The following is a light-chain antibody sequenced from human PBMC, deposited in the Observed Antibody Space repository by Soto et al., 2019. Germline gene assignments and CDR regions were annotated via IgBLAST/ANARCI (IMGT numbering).Light chain of an antibody. CDR2: GAS. CDR1: QSVSSN. CDR3: QQYNNLPT. Sequence: VMYQSPATLSVSKGERATLSCRASQSVSSNLAWYQQKPGQAPRLLIYGASTRATGIPARFSGSGSGTEFTLTISSLQSEDFAVYYCQQYNNLPTFGQGTMADIK. V-gene: IGKV3-15*01. J-gene: IGKJ1*01.